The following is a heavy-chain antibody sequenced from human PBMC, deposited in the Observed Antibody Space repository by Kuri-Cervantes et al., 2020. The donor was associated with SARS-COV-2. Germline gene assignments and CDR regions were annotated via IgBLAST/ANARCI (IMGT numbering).Heavy chain of an antibody. CDR2: INPNSGGT. V-gene: IGHV1-2*02. Sequence: ASVKVSCKASGYTFTSYYMHWVRQAPGQGLEWMGWINPNSGGTNYAQKFQGRVTMTRDTSISTAYMELSRLRSDDTAVYYCARGGFTMIVVVKDAFDIWGQGTMVTVSS. D-gene: IGHD3-22*01. CDR1: GYTFTSYY. J-gene: IGHJ3*02. CDR3: ARGGFTMIVVVKDAFDI.